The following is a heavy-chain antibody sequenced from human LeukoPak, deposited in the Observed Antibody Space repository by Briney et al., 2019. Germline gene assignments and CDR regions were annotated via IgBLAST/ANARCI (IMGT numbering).Heavy chain of an antibody. Sequence: PGGSLRLSCAASGFTFSSYWMHWVRQAPGKGLVWVSRINSDGSSTNYADSVKGRFTISRDNAKNMLYLQMNSLRAEDTAMYYCARAVYYSNYLGYWGQGTLVTVSS. CDR2: INSDGSST. D-gene: IGHD3-10*01. V-gene: IGHV3-74*01. CDR3: ARAVYYSNYLGY. CDR1: GFTFSSYW. J-gene: IGHJ4*01.